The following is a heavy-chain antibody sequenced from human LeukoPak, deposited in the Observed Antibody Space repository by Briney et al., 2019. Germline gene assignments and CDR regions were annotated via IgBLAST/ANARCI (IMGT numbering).Heavy chain of an antibody. CDR1: GFTFSSYA. CDR3: ARDSVNYYDSSGYYMDY. D-gene: IGHD3-22*01. Sequence: GGSLRLSCAASGFTFSSYAMHWVRQAPGKGLEWVAVISYDGSNKYYADSVKGRFTISRDNSKNTLYLQMNSLRAEDTAVYYCARDSVNYYDSSGYYMDYWGQGTLVTVSS. J-gene: IGHJ4*02. CDR2: ISYDGSNK. V-gene: IGHV3-30-3*01.